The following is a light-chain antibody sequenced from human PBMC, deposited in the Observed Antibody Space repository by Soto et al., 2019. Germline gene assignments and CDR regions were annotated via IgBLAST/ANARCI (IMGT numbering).Light chain of an antibody. CDR3: QQYVSSPPSIT. J-gene: IGKJ5*01. Sequence: EVVMTQSPGTLSFSPGEAATLSCRASHSVSGNYLAWYQQKPGQSPRLVIYDASSRATGIPDRFSGSGSGTDFTLTISRLEPEDFAVYYCQQYVSSPPSITFGQGTRLEIK. CDR2: DAS. CDR1: HSVSGNY. V-gene: IGKV3-20*01.